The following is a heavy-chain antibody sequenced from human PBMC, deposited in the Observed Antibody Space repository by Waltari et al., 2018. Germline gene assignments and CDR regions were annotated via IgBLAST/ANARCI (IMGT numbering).Heavy chain of an antibody. CDR2: INVDGSST. CDR1: GFTFSNYS. J-gene: IGHJ4*02. D-gene: IGHD4-4*01. V-gene: IGHV3-74*01. CDR3: TRGEINYSRFDY. Sequence: EVQLVESGGDLVQPGGSLRLSCAASGFTFSNYSMHWVRQAPGKGLAWVSRINVDGSSTVYANSVAGRFTISRDNAKNTVYLEMSGLRAEDTAVYYCTRGEINYSRFDYWGQGSLVTVSS.